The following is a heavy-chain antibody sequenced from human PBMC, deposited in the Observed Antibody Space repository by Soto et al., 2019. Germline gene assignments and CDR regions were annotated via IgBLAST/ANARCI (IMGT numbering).Heavy chain of an antibody. CDR3: ARPLQWLVNFDY. Sequence: QVQLQESGPGLVKPSETLSLTCSVSGGSISSYYWSWIRQPPVQGLEWIGYINYRGSTNYNPSLKSLITQPVDTSKTQFSLKLSSVTAADPAVYYCARPLQWLVNFDYWGQGTQVTVSA. D-gene: IGHD6-19*01. V-gene: IGHV4-59*08. CDR2: INYRGST. CDR1: GGSISSYY. J-gene: IGHJ4*02.